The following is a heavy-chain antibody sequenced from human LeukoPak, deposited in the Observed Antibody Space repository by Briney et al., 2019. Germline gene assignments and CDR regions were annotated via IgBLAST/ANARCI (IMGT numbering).Heavy chain of an antibody. D-gene: IGHD4-17*01. J-gene: IGHJ4*02. Sequence: SETLSLTCAVHGGSFSGYYWSWIRQPPGKGLEWIGEINHSGSTNYNPSLKSRVTISVDTSKNQFSLKLSSVTAADTAVYYCYGDSSLFDYWGQGTLVTVSS. CDR3: YGDSSLFDY. V-gene: IGHV4-34*01. CDR1: GGSFSGYY. CDR2: INHSGST.